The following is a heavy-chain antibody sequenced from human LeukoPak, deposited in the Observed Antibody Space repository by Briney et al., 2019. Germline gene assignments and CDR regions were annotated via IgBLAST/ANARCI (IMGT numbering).Heavy chain of an antibody. D-gene: IGHD2-21*01. CDR3: ARGGDSGGAPPFSA. CDR2: ISTYNGNT. J-gene: IGHJ4*02. Sequence: GASVKVSCKASGYTFTSYGISWVRQAPGQGLEWLGWISTYNGNTHYAQKFQGRVTVTRDMSTTTVYMELTSLRSEDTAVYYCARGGDSGGAPPFSAWGQGTLLTVSS. V-gene: IGHV1-18*01. CDR1: GYTFTSYG.